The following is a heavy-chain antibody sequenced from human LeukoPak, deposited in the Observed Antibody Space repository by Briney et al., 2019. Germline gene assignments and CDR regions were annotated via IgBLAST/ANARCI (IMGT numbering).Heavy chain of an antibody. CDR2: IHYSGST. V-gene: IGHV4-39*01. Sequence: PSETLSLTCTVYGASISSDDYYWGWIRQPPGKGLEWIGNIHYSGSTYYNPSLETRVTMSADTSNNQVSLRLSSVTAADTAVYFCARSYCTGSTCPRRWFHPWGQGTLVTVSS. CDR3: ARSYCTGSTCPRRWFHP. J-gene: IGHJ5*02. D-gene: IGHD2-15*01. CDR1: GASISSDDYY.